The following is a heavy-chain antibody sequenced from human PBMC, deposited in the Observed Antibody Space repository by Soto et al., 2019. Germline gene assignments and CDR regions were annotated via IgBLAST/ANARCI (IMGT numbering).Heavy chain of an antibody. V-gene: IGHV5-51*01. CDR2: IYPGDSDT. CDR1: GYSFTSYW. D-gene: IGHD6-13*01. CDR3: ARTSAAGKYYYGMAV. J-gene: IGHJ6*02. Sequence: PGESLKISCKGSGYSFTSYWIGWVRQMPGKGLEWMGIIYPGDSDTRYSPSFQGQVTISADKSISTAYLQWSSLKASDTAMYYCARTSAAGKYYYGMAVSGQGTTVTGSS.